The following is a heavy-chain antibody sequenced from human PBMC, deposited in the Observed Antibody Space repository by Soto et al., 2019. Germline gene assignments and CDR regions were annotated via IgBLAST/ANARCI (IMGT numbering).Heavy chain of an antibody. CDR2: INHSGGT. Sequence: PSETLSLTCAVSGGSFSGYYWHWVRQSPGKGLEWIEEINHSGGTNYNPSLKMRVNISVNTSNNQISLKLRSVTAADTAVYYCARDPGTVGTTPWFDPWGQGTLVTVSS. J-gene: IGHJ5*02. CDR3: ARDPGTVGTTPWFDP. V-gene: IGHV4-34*01. D-gene: IGHD1-26*01. CDR1: GGSFSGYY.